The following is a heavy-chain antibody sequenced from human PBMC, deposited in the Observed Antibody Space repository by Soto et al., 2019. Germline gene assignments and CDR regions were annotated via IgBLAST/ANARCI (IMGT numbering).Heavy chain of an antibody. CDR3: ARGLAAPPVFAFDV. CDR2: IYWSGDE. Sequence: ASGPTLVNPTQTLTLTCSFSGFSLTTSGVGVGWIRQPPGKALEWLAHIYWSGDEHYRPSLKSRLSITKDASKNHVVLIMTNMDPVDTATYYCARGLAAPPVFAFDVLGQGALVTVSS. J-gene: IGHJ3*01. D-gene: IGHD6-6*01. V-gene: IGHV2-5*01. CDR1: GFSLTTSGVG.